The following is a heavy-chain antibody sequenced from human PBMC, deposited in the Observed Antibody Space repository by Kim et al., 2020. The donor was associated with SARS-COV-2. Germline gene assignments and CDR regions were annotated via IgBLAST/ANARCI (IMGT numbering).Heavy chain of an antibody. Sequence: GGSLRLSCAASGFTFSSYSMNWVRQAPGKGLEWVSSISSSSSYIYYADSVKGRFTISRDNAKNSLYLQMNSLRAEDTAVYYCARDSEAAGPFDYWGQGTLVTVSS. J-gene: IGHJ4*02. D-gene: IGHD6-13*01. V-gene: IGHV3-21*01. CDR2: ISSSSSYI. CDR1: GFTFSSYS. CDR3: ARDSEAAGPFDY.